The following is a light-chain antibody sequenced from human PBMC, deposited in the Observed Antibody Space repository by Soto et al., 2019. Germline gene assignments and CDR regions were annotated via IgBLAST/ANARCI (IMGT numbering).Light chain of an antibody. J-gene: IGLJ2*01. CDR2: DVS. V-gene: IGLV2-14*03. Sequence: QSVLTQPASVSGSPGQSITISCTGTSSDVGNYNFVSWYQQHPGKAPKLMIYDVSYRPSGVSNRFSGSKSRNTASLTISGLQAEDEADYYCSSYTSSSTVVFGGGTKLTVL. CDR3: SSYTSSSTVV. CDR1: SSDVGNYNF.